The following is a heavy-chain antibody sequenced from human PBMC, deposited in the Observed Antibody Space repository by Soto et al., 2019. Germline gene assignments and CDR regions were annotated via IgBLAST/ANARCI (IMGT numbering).Heavy chain of an antibody. CDR1: GYTFSNYD. J-gene: IGHJ5*02. CDR3: ARVHCGITMTCWFDP. CDR2: MNPNSGNT. Sequence: QVQLVQSGAEVKKPGASVKVSCKASGYTFSNYDINWVRQATGQGLEWMGWMNPNSGNTGYAQKFQGRVTMTRNTSISRAYMELSSLRSDDTDVYYCARVHCGITMTCWFDPWGQGTLVTVSS. D-gene: IGHD3-22*01. V-gene: IGHV1-8*01.